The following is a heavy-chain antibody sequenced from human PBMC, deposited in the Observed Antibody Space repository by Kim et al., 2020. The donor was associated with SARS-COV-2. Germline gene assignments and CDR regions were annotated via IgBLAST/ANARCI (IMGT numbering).Heavy chain of an antibody. D-gene: IGHD3-9*01. Sequence: SETLSLTCTVSDDYIRSGDYYWSWIRQPQGKGLEWIGTIHYTGSTRYNPSLKSRFTLSIDTSRTLFSLTLTSVTAADTAVYYCARAYFDWWFAPWGQGA. V-gene: IGHV4-30-4*01. CDR1: DDYIRSGDYY. J-gene: IGHJ5*02. CDR3: ARAYFDWWFAP. CDR2: IHYTGST.